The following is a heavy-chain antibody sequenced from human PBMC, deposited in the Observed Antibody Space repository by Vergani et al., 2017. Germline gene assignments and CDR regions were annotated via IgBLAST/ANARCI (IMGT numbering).Heavy chain of an antibody. J-gene: IGHJ4*02. CDR3: ARDQGGPVTQIDY. Sequence: EVQLVESGGGLVKPGGSLRLSCAASGFTFSSYSMNWVRQAPGKGLEWVSSISSSSSYIYYADSVKGRFTISRDNAKNSLYLQMNSLRAEDTAVYYCARDQGGPVTQIDYWGQGTLVTVSS. D-gene: IGHD4-17*01. CDR2: ISSSSSYI. CDR1: GFTFSSYS. V-gene: IGHV3-21*01.